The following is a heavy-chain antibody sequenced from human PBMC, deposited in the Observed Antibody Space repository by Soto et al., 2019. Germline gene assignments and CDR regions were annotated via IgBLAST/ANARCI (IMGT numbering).Heavy chain of an antibody. CDR1: GFTFSSYS. CDR3: ARDKYSGYGFFFGY. D-gene: IGHD5-12*01. CDR2: ISSSSSTI. V-gene: IGHV3-48*01. J-gene: IGHJ4*02. Sequence: GGSLRLSCAASGFTFSSYSMNWVRQAPGKGLEWVSYISSSSSTIYYADSVKGRFTISRDNAKNSLYLQMNSLRAEDTAVYYCARDKYSGYGFFFGYWGQGTLVTVSA.